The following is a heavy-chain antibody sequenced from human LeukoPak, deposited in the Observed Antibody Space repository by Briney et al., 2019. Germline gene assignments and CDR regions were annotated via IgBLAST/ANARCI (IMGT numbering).Heavy chain of an antibody. J-gene: IGHJ4*02. CDR3: AKQGCSGGSCYSPT. D-gene: IGHD2-15*01. Sequence: GGSLRLSCAASGFTFSSYGMHWVRQAPGKGLEWVAVISYDGSNKYYADSVKGRFTISRDDSENTLYLQMNSLRAEDTAVYYCAKQGCSGGSCYSPTWGQGTLVTVSS. CDR2: ISYDGSNK. V-gene: IGHV3-30*18. CDR1: GFTFSSYG.